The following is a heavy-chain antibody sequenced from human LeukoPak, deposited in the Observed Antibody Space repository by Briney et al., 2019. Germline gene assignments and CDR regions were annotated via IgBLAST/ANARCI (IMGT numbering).Heavy chain of an antibody. D-gene: IGHD2-21*01. CDR1: GFTLSKYG. CDR3: AKDRLAYKYYYYMDV. J-gene: IGHJ6*03. CDR2: IFYDGVKD. V-gene: IGHV3-30*02. Sequence: QSGGSLRLSCAASGFTLSKYGIHWVRQAPGKGLEWVAFIFYDGVKDYYADSVKGRFTISRDNSKNTVFLQMNSLRGDDTAVYYCAKDRLAYKYYYYMDVWGKGTAVTVSS.